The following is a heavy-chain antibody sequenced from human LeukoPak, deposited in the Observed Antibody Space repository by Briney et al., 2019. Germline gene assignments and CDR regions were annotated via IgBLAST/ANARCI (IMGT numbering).Heavy chain of an antibody. CDR2: TYYRSKWYN. V-gene: IGHV6-1*01. Sequence: ASQTLSLTCAISGDSVSSNGAAWNWIRQSPSRGLEWLGRTYYRSKWYNDYAVSVKSRITINPDTSKNQFSLQLNSVTPEDTAVYYCASGGSIAVAGLLDAFDIWGQGTMVTVSS. D-gene: IGHD6-19*01. CDR1: GDSVSSNGAA. CDR3: ASGGSIAVAGLLDAFDI. J-gene: IGHJ3*02.